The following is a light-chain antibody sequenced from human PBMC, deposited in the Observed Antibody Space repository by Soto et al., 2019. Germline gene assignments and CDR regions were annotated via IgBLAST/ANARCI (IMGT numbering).Light chain of an antibody. Sequence: QSALTQPASVSGSPGQSSTISCSGTSSDVGAYYSVSWYQHHPGKAPKLIIYGVTNRPSGVSNRFSDSKSGNTASLTISGLQAEDEADYHCSSYTSGSSHYVFGTGTKVTVL. V-gene: IGLV2-14*01. J-gene: IGLJ1*01. CDR1: SSDVGAYYS. CDR3: SSYTSGSSHYV. CDR2: GVT.